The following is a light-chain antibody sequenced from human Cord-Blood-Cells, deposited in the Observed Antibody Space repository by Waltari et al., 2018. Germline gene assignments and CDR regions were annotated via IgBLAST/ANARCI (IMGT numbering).Light chain of an antibody. CDR3: QQRSNWPRYT. CDR2: DAS. V-gene: IGKV3-11*01. CDR1: QRVSSY. Sequence: EIVLTQSPATLSLSPGERATLSCRASQRVSSYLAWYQQKPRQAPRLLIYDASNRATGIPARFSGSGSGTDFTLTISSLEPEDFAVYYCQQRSNWPRYTFGQGTKLEIK. J-gene: IGKJ2*01.